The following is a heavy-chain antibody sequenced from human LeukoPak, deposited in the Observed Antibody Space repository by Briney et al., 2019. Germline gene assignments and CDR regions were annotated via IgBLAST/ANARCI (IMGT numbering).Heavy chain of an antibody. D-gene: IGHD5-12*01. CDR2: IIPILGIA. Sequence: PGASVKVSCKASGYTFTGFYMHWVRQAPGQGLEWMGRIIPILGIANYAQKFQGRVTIIADKSTSTVYMELSSLRSEDTAVYYCARVTGNSGYEIRYYFDYWGQGTLVTVSS. J-gene: IGHJ4*02. CDR1: GYTFTGFY. V-gene: IGHV1-69*04. CDR3: ARVTGNSGYEIRYYFDY.